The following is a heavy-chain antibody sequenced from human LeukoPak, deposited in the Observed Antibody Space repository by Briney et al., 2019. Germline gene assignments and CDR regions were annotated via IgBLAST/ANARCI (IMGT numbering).Heavy chain of an antibody. CDR3: ARRCSSTSCLQY. CDR2: ISSGSSYI. Sequence: GGSLRLSCAASGFTFSTYWMSWVRQAPGKGLEWVASISSGSSYIHYADSVKGRFTISRDNAKNSLNLQMNSLRAEDTAVYYCARRCSSTSCLQYWGQGTLVTVSS. V-gene: IGHV3-21*01. D-gene: IGHD2-2*01. J-gene: IGHJ4*02. CDR1: GFTFSTYW.